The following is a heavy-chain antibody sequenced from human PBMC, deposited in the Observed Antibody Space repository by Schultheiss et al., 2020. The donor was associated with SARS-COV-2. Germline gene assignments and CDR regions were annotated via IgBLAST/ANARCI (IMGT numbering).Heavy chain of an antibody. CDR1: GGSFSGYY. J-gene: IGHJ4*02. CDR3: ARGVLVESISFDY. CDR2: INHSGST. V-gene: IGHV4-34*01. D-gene: IGHD1-20*01. Sequence: SQTLSLTCAVYGGSFSGYYWGWIRQPPGKGLEWIGEINHSGSTNYNPSLKSRVTISVDTSKNQFSLRLSSVTAADTAVYYCARGVLVESISFDYWGQGTLVTVSS.